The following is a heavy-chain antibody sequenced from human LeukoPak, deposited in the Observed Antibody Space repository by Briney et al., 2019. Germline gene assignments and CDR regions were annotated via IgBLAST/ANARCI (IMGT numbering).Heavy chain of an antibody. CDR2: IYTSGST. CDR3: ARTTPRATNGMDV. V-gene: IGHV4-4*07. Sequence: SETLSLTCTVSGGSISSYYWSWIRQPAGKGLEWIGRIYTSGSTNYNPSLKSRVTISVDTFKNQFSLKLSSVTAADTAVYYCARTTPRATNGMDVWGQGTTVTVSS. CDR1: GGSISSYY. J-gene: IGHJ6*02. D-gene: IGHD5-24*01.